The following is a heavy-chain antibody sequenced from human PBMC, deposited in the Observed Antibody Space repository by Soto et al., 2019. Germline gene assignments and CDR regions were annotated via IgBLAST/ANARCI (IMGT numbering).Heavy chain of an antibody. CDR1: GGSVSSGTYC. J-gene: IGHJ5*02. CDR3: TRGPPRVQWFDP. Sequence: SETLSLTCTVSGGSVSSGTYCWIWMRQRPGKGLEWIGHIYFTGSTNYNPSLKSRVTMSLDTSRNQFSLKLSSVTAADTAVYYCTRGPPRVQWFDPWGLGTLVTVSS. V-gene: IGHV4-61*01. CDR2: IYFTGST.